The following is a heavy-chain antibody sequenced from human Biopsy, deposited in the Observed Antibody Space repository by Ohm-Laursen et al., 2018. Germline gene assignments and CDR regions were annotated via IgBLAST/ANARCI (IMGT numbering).Heavy chain of an antibody. CDR1: GGTFSNYG. Sequence: SSVKVSCKVPGGTFSNYGVNWVRQAPGQGLEWLGGNIPILGTGNYAQKFQDRVTVAADPSTSTATMELRSLRSDDTAVYYCATKLTGYFHHWGQGTLVIVSS. D-gene: IGHD3-9*01. CDR3: ATKLTGYFHH. V-gene: IGHV1-69*01. J-gene: IGHJ1*01. CDR2: NIPILGTG.